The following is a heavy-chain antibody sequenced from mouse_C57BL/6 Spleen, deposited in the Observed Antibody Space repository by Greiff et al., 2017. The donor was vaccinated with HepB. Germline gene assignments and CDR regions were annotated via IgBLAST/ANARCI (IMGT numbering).Heavy chain of an antibody. CDR2: IYPRSGNT. D-gene: IGHD3-2*01. CDR3: ARSVIGLDSSVYYYAMDY. V-gene: IGHV1-81*01. J-gene: IGHJ4*01. Sequence: QVQLQQSGAELARPGASVKLSCKASGYTFTSYGISWVKQRTGQGLEWIGEIYPRSGNTYYNEKFKGKATLTADKSSSTAYMELRSLTSEDSAVYFCARSVIGLDSSVYYYAMDYWGQGTSVTVSS. CDR1: GYTFTSYG.